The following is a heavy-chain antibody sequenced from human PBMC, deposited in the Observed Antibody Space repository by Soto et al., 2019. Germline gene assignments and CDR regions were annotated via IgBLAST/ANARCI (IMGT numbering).Heavy chain of an antibody. D-gene: IGHD2-15*01. CDR2: IVVGSGNT. V-gene: IGHV1-58*01. J-gene: IGHJ4*02. Sequence: SVKVSCKASGFTFTSSAVQWVRQARGQRLEWIGWIVVGSGNTNYAQKFQERVTITRDMSTSTAYMELSSLRSEDTAEYYCAAYCSGGSCYGSTFDYWGQGTLVTVSS. CDR3: AAYCSGGSCYGSTFDY. CDR1: GFTFTSSA.